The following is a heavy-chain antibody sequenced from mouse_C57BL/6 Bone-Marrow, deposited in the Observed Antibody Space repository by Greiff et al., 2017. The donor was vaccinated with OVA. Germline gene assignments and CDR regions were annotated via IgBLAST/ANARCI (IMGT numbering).Heavy chain of an antibody. V-gene: IGHV5-9-1*02. Sequence: EVKVVESGEGLVKPGGSLKLSCAASGFTFSSYAMSWVRQTPEKRLEWVAYISSGGDYIYYADTVKGRFTISRDNARNTLYLQMSSLKSEDTAMYYCTREEAAVVEDAMDYWGQGTSVTVSS. J-gene: IGHJ4*01. D-gene: IGHD1-1*01. CDR2: ISSGGDYI. CDR3: TREEAAVVEDAMDY. CDR1: GFTFSSYA.